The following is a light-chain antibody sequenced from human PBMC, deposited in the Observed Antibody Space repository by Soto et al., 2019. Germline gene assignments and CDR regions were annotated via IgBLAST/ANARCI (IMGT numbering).Light chain of an antibody. CDR3: QQYNSYSWT. CDR1: QSITSW. CDR2: KAS. J-gene: IGKJ1*01. V-gene: IGKV1-5*03. Sequence: IQMTQSPSTLSASVGDRVTITCRASQSITSWLAWYQHKPGRAPNLLIYKASSLESGVPSRFSGSGSGTEFTLTISSLQPDDFATYYCQQYNSYSWTFGQGTKVDIK.